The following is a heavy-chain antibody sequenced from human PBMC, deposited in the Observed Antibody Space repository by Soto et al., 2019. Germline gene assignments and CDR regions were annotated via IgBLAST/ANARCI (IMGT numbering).Heavy chain of an antibody. CDR1: GGSISPHY. J-gene: IGHJ5*02. V-gene: IGHV4-59*11. CDR2: VYYSGST. Sequence: SETLSLTCSVSGGSISPHYWSWIRQSPGKGLEWIGYVYYSGSTNYNPSLKNRVTISVDTSKNQFYLRLSSVTAADTAVFYCAKGSRSKLDHWGQGSLVT. D-gene: IGHD6-13*01. CDR3: AKGSRSKLDH.